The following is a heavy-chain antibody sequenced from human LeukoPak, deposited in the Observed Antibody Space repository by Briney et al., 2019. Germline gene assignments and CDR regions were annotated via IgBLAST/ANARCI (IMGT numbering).Heavy chain of an antibody. D-gene: IGHD1-14*01. J-gene: IGHJ4*02. V-gene: IGHV3-74*01. Sequence: GGSLRLSCAASGFTFSNYWMHWIRQVPGKGLVWVSHIKYDGSATNYADSVKGRFTISRDNAKNSLYLQMNSLRVEDTAVYYCVKHETGPEYWGQGTLVAVSS. CDR2: IKYDGSAT. CDR3: VKHETGPEY. CDR1: GFTFSNYW.